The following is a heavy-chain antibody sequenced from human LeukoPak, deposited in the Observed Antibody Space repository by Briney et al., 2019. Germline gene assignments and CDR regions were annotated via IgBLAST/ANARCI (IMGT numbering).Heavy chain of an antibody. J-gene: IGHJ4*02. Sequence: GGSLRLSCAASGFTFSSYGMHWVRQAPGKGLEWVANIKQDGSDKKYVDSVKGRFTISRDNAKNSLYLQMNSLRADDTAVYYCSRGPLPVTYSYDYWGQGTLVTVSS. D-gene: IGHD5-18*01. CDR2: IKQDGSDK. V-gene: IGHV3-7*04. CDR1: GFTFSSYG. CDR3: SRGPLPVTYSYDY.